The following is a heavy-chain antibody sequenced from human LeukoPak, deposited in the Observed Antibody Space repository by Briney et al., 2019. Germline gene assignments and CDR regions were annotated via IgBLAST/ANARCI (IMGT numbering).Heavy chain of an antibody. CDR2: INPSGGSR. Sequence: ASVKVSFKASEYIFTNHYIHWVRQAPGQGLEWMGIINPSGGSRSYAQRFQGRVTITRDTSTSTVYMELSSLRFEDTGLHYCAGNPREGGREGWFDPWGQGTLVTVSS. J-gene: IGHJ5*02. CDR3: AGNPREGGREGWFDP. CDR1: EYIFTNHY. V-gene: IGHV1-46*01. D-gene: IGHD5-24*01.